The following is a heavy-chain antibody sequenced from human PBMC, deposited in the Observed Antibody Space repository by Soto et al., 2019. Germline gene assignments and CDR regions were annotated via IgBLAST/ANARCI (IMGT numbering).Heavy chain of an antibody. Sequence: GGSLRLSCAASGFTFSSYAMSWVRQAPGKGLEWVSAISGSGGSTYYADSVKGRFTISRDNSKNTLYLQMNSLRAEDTAVYYCAKGEGLRYYYGMDVWGQGTTVTVSS. CDR2: ISGSGGST. J-gene: IGHJ6*02. V-gene: IGHV3-23*01. CDR1: GFTFSSYA. CDR3: AKGEGLRYYYGMDV.